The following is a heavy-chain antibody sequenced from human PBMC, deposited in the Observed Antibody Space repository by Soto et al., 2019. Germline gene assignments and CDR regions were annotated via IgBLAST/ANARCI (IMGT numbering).Heavy chain of an antibody. CDR2: ISGSGSTI. CDR3: ARQTGGRHDAFDV. V-gene: IGHV3-11*01. Sequence: QVQLVESGGALVKPGGSLTLSCAASGFTFSKNYMTWVRQGPGKGLEWVSFISGSGSTIYYAASVKGRFTVSRDNANNSLHLQMNTLRAEDTALYFCARQTGGRHDAFDVWGLGTMVTVSS. J-gene: IGHJ3*01. CDR1: GFTFSKNY.